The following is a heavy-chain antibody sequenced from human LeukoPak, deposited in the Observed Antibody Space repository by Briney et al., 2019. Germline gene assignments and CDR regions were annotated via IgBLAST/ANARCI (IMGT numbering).Heavy chain of an antibody. J-gene: IGHJ4*02. CDR1: GFTFSSYG. Sequence: GGSLRLSCAASGFTFSSYGMHWVRQASGKGLEWVAFIGYDGSNKYYADSVKGRFTISRDNSENTLDLHMHSLRAEDTAVYYCAAKGNGYTGIYLFAHWGQGTLVTVSS. D-gene: IGHD1-26*01. CDR3: AAKGNGYTGIYLFAH. CDR2: IGYDGSNK. V-gene: IGHV3-30*02.